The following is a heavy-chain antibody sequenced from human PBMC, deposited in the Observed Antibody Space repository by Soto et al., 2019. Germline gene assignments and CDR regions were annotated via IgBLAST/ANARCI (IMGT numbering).Heavy chain of an antibody. Sequence: SETLSLTCTVSGGSISSSSYYWGWIRQPPGKGLEWIGSIYYSGSTYYNPSLKSRVTISVDTSKNQFSLKLSSVTAADTAVYYCARPLSYCGDDCYSNAFDIWGQGTIVTV. V-gene: IGHV4-39*01. CDR3: ARPLSYCGDDCYSNAFDI. J-gene: IGHJ3*02. CDR2: IYYSGST. D-gene: IGHD2-21*02. CDR1: GGSISSSSYY.